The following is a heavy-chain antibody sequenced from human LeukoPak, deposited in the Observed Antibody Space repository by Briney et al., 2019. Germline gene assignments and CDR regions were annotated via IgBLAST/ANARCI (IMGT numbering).Heavy chain of an antibody. CDR2: ISYDGSNK. CDR3: ARDDCSSTSCYVGYYYGMDV. Sequence: GRSLRLSCAASGFTFSSYAMHWVRQAPGKGLEWVAAISYDGSNKYYADSVKGRFTISRDNSKNTLYLQMNSLRAEDTAVYYCARDDCSSTSCYVGYYYGMDVWGQGTTVTVSS. D-gene: IGHD2-2*01. J-gene: IGHJ6*02. CDR1: GFTFSSYA. V-gene: IGHV3-30-3*01.